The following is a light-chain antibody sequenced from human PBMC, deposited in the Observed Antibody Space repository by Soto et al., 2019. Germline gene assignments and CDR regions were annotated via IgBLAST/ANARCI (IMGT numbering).Light chain of an antibody. V-gene: IGKV1-13*01. Sequence: AIQVTQSPSSLSASVGDTVTITCRASQGISSTFACYQQKPGKVPRLLIYDVFNLQGGVPSRFSGSGSGTDFTLTISRLQPEDFATYYCQQLESYPLTFGKGTRLEVK. J-gene: IGKJ5*01. CDR3: QQLESYPLT. CDR2: DVF. CDR1: QGISST.